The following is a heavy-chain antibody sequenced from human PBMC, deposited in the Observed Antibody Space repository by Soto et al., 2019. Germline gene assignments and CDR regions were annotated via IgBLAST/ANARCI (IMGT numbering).Heavy chain of an antibody. CDR2: SRNKVIGYTT. J-gene: IGHJ4*02. CDR3: ARGAPPFDD. CDR1: GLTLSDHY. V-gene: IGHV3-72*01. Sequence: EVQLVQSGGGLVQPGGSLRLSCAASGLTLSDHYMDWVRQTPGKGLEWIGRSRNKVIGYTTEYAASVKGRFTISRNDSKNSLALQMNSLKTDDTAVYYCARGAPPFDDWGKGTLVTVTS.